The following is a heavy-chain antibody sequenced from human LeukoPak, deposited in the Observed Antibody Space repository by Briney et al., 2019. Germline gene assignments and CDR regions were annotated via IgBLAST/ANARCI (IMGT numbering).Heavy chain of an antibody. V-gene: IGHV3-53*01. D-gene: IGHD5-24*01. CDR2: IYSGGST. Sequence: GGSLRLSCAASGFTVSSNYMSWVHQAPGKGLEWVSIIYSGGSTFYADSVKGRFTISRDNLKTTLYLQMNSLRVEDTAVYYCATEETWGQGTLVTVSS. J-gene: IGHJ5*02. CDR3: ATEET. CDR1: GFTVSSNY.